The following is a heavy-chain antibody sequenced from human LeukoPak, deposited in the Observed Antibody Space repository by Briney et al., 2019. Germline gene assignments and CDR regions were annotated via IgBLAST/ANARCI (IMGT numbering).Heavy chain of an antibody. Sequence: PSETQSLTCTVSVGSISSYYWSWIRQPPGKGLEWIGYIYYSGSTNYNPSLKSRVTISVDTSKNQFSLKLSSVTAADTAVYYCARVSPPGKLDYWGQGTLVTVSS. CDR1: VGSISSYY. D-gene: IGHD3-10*01. CDR2: IYYSGST. CDR3: ARVSPPGKLDY. V-gene: IGHV4-59*01. J-gene: IGHJ4*02.